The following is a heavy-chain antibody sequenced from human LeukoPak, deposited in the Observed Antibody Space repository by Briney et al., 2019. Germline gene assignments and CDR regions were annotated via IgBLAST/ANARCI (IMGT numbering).Heavy chain of an antibody. CDR3: AKDLEAYSSSSAIDY. CDR1: GFTFSSYA. J-gene: IGHJ4*02. D-gene: IGHD6-6*01. V-gene: IGHV3-23*01. CDR2: ISGSGGGT. Sequence: GGSLRLSCAASGFTFSSYAMSWVRQAPGKGLEWVSAISGSGGGTYYADSVKGRFTISRDNSKNTLYLQMNSLRAEDTAVYYCAKDLEAYSSSSAIDYWGQGTLVTVSS.